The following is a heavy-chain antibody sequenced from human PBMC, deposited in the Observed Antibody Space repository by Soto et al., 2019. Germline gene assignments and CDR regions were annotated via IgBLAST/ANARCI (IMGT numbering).Heavy chain of an antibody. D-gene: IGHD2-15*01. Sequence: VQLVEPGGGVVQPGSSLRLSCAASGFTFSIYGMHWVRQAPGKGLEWVAVISYDGINKYYADSAKGRFTISRDNSKTTLYLQMDSLRAEDTAVYYCTKDGGAHSGANSPYGMDVWGQGTTVTVSS. CDR2: ISYDGINK. CDR3: TKDGGAHSGANSPYGMDV. V-gene: IGHV3-30*18. J-gene: IGHJ6*02. CDR1: GFTFSIYG.